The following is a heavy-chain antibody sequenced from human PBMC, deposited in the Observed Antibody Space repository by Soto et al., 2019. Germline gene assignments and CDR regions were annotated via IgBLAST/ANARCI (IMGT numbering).Heavy chain of an antibody. Sequence: GGSLRLSCAASGFTFTTYGMSWVRQAPGKGLEWVSSISGSGDSTQYADSVKGRFTISRDNSKNMLYLQMRSLRAEDTAVYFCARGLLVHYYYYYGMDVWGQGTTVTVSS. CDR3: ARGLLVHYYYYYGMDV. CDR1: GFTFTTYG. CDR2: ISGSGDST. J-gene: IGHJ6*02. V-gene: IGHV3-23*01.